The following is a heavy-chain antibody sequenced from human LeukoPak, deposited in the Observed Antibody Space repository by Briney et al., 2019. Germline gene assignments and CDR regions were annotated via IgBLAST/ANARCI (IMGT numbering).Heavy chain of an antibody. CDR3: ARAQYYDSSGYYGY. CDR1: GGSFSGYY. Sequence: SETLSLTCAVYGGSFSGYYWSWIRQPPGKGLEWIGETNHSGSTNYNPSLKSRVTISVDTSKNQFSLKLSSVTAADTAVYYCARAQYYDSSGYYGYWGQGTLVTVSS. V-gene: IGHV4-34*01. D-gene: IGHD3-22*01. J-gene: IGHJ4*02. CDR2: TNHSGST.